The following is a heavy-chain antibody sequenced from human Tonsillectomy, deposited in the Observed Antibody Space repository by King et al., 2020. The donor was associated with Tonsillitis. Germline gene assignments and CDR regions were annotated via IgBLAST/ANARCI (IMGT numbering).Heavy chain of an antibody. D-gene: IGHD3-22*01. J-gene: IGHJ4*02. Sequence: QLVESGGGLVKPGGSLRLSCAASRFMFSDFYMSWIRQAPGEGLEWVSYISSRDATTYYADSVKGRFPISRDNAKNSLYLQMNSLRAEDTAVYYCARDTYYSDNTYDYWGQGTLVTVSS. CDR3: ARDTYYSDNTYDY. CDR2: ISSRDATT. CDR1: RFMFSDFY. V-gene: IGHV3-11*01.